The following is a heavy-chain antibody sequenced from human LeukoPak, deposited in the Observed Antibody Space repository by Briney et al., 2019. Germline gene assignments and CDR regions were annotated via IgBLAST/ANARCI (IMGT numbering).Heavy chain of an antibody. D-gene: IGHD2-2*02. CDR3: ARDRRYCSSTSCYSGYYYYYMDV. V-gene: IGHV3-7*01. CDR2: IKQDGSEK. J-gene: IGHJ6*03. CDR1: GFTFSSYW. Sequence: GGSLRLSCAASGFTFSSYWMSWVRQAPGKGLEWVANIKQDGSEKYYVDSVKGRFIISRDNAKNSLYLQMNSLRAEDTAVYYCARDRRYCSSTSCYSGYYYYYMDVWGKGTTVTVSS.